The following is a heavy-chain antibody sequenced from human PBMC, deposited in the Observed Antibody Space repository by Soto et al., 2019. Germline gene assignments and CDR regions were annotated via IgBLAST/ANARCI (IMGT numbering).Heavy chain of an antibody. CDR3: ARDQAYCGGDCAGEGNYYYYYMDV. CDR1: GGSISSYY. V-gene: IGHV4-59*01. D-gene: IGHD2-21*01. CDR2: IYYSGST. J-gene: IGHJ6*03. Sequence: SETLSLTCTVSGGSISSYYWSWIRQPPGKGLEWIGYIYYSGSTNYSPSLKSRVTISVDTSKNQFSLKLSSVTAADTAVYYCARDQAYCGGDCAGEGNYYYYYMDVWGKGTTVTVSS.